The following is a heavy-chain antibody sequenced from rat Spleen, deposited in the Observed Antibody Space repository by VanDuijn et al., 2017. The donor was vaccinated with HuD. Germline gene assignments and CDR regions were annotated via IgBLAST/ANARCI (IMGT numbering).Heavy chain of an antibody. J-gene: IGHJ2*01. CDR2: INQDSRKI. D-gene: IGHD4-3*01. CDR3: VRERLGVEG. CDR1: GFNFKDYW. Sequence: EVKLVESGGGLVQPGRSLKLSCAASGFNFKDYWMGWVRQAPGKGLEWIGEINQDSRKIIYSPSLKEKFTISRDNAQNTLYLQMSKLGSEDTAMYYCVRERLGVEGWGQGVMVTVSS. V-gene: IGHV4-2*01.